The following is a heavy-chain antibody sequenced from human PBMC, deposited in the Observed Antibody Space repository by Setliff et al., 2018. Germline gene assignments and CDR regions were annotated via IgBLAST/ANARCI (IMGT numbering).Heavy chain of an antibody. CDR2: IHYSGST. J-gene: IGHJ4*02. CDR3: ARHEFVGGYYGSVTYRHFDY. D-gene: IGHD3-10*01. CDR1: GGSFSGYY. Sequence: SETLSLTCAVYGGSFSGYYWSWIRQPPGKGLEWIGSIHYSGSTYYNPSLKSRVTISVDTSKNQFSLQVTSLAATDTALYFCARHEFVGGYYGSVTYRHFDYWGQGILVTVSS. V-gene: IGHV4-34*01.